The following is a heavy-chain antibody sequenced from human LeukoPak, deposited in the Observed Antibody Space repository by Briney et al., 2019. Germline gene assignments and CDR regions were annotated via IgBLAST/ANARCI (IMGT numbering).Heavy chain of an antibody. CDR3: AREAYCGGDCYSGFDY. CDR1: GDSISTYF. J-gene: IGHJ4*02. CDR2: IYYSGGT. Sequence: SSETLSLTCTVSGDSISTYFWSWIRQPPGKGLQWIGYIYYSGGTNYNPSLKSRVTISVDPSKNQFSLKLSSVTAADTAVYYCAREAYCGGDCYSGFDYWGQGTLVTVSS. D-gene: IGHD2-21*02. V-gene: IGHV4-59*01.